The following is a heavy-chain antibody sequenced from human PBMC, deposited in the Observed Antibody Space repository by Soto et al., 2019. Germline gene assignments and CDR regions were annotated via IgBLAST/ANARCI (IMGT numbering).Heavy chain of an antibody. J-gene: IGHJ6*02. CDR3: AREPFVYYGSGSLGGGMDV. D-gene: IGHD3-10*01. CDR2: IWYDGSNK. CDR1: GFTFSSYG. V-gene: IGHV3-33*01. Sequence: QVQLVESGGGVVQPGRSLRLSCAASGFTFSSYGMHWVRQAPGKGLEWVAVIWYDGSNKYYADSVKGRFTISRDNSKNTLYLQMNSLRAEDTAVYYCAREPFVYYGSGSLGGGMDVWGQGTTVTVSS.